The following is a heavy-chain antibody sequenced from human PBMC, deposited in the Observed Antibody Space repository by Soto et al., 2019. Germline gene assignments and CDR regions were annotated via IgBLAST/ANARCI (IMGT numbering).Heavy chain of an antibody. CDR2: ISAYNGNT. V-gene: IGHV1-18*01. CDR3: ARDKPSIAVAGNIDY. D-gene: IGHD6-19*01. J-gene: IGHJ4*02. Sequence: GASVKVSCKASGYTFTSYGISWVRQAPGQGLEWMGWISAYNGNTNYAQKLQGRVTMTTDTSTSTAYMELRSLRSDDTAVYYCARDKPSIAVAGNIDYWAPGALVTVSS. CDR1: GYTFTSYG.